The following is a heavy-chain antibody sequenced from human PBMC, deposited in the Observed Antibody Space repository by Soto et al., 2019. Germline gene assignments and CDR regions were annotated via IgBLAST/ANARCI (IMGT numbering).Heavy chain of an antibody. CDR3: ARHHTVGSGWYGVLDYGMDV. V-gene: IGHV4-39*01. D-gene: IGHD6-13*01. J-gene: IGHJ6*02. CDR2: IYYSGST. Sequence: SETLSLTCTVSGGSISSSSYYWGWIRQPPGKGLEWIGSIYYSGSTYYNPSLKSRVTISVDTSKNQFSLKLSSVTAADTAVYYCARHHTVGSGWYGVLDYGMDVWGQGTTVTVSS. CDR1: GGSISSSSYY.